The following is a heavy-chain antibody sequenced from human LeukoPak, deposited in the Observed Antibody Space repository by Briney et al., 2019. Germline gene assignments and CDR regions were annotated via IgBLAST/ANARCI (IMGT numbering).Heavy chain of an antibody. CDR2: ISSSSSYT. D-gene: IGHD5-12*01. J-gene: IGHJ4*02. CDR1: GFTFSDYY. Sequence: GGSLRLSCAASGFTFSDYYMSWICQAPGKGLEWVSYISSSSSYTNYADSVKGRFTISRDNAKNSLYLQMNSLRAEDTAVYYCARDLGGYSGYDFDYWGQGTLVTVSS. V-gene: IGHV3-11*06. CDR3: ARDLGGYSGYDFDY.